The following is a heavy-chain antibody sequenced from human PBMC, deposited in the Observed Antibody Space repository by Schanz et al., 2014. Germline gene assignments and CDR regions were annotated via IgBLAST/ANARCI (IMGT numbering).Heavy chain of an antibody. CDR2: ISSTSSYI. J-gene: IGHJ4*02. CDR1: GFTFNNYG. CDR3: VPMSIAAH. Sequence: VQVVESGGGVVQPGRSLRLSCVASGFTFNNYGMNWVRQAPGKGLEWVSSISSTSSYIFYADSVKGRFTISRDNAKNSLYLQMNSLRAEDTAVYYCVPMSIAAHWGQGTLVTVSS. V-gene: IGHV3-21*01. D-gene: IGHD6-6*01.